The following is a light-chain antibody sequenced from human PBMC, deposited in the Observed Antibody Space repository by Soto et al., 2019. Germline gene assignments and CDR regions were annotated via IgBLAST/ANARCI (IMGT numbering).Light chain of an antibody. J-gene: IGKJ1*01. V-gene: IGKV1-39*01. CDR3: QQSYSSPT. CDR1: QSISTH. CDR2: DAS. Sequence: DIQMTQSPSSLSASVGDRVTITCRASQSISTHLNWYQQKQGQVPKLLIYDASSLQSGVPSRFSGSGSGTDFTLNITSLQPEDFATYYCQQSYSSPTFGRGTKVEIK.